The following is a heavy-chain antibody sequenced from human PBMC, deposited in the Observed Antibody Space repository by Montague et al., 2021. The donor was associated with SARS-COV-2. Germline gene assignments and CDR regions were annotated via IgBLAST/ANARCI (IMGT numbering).Heavy chain of an antibody. J-gene: IGHJ4*02. Sequence: SGTLSLTCTVSGGSVSSGGYYWSWIRQPPGKGLEWIGYIYYSGSTNYNPSLKSRVTISLDTSKNQFSLKLTSVTAADTAVYYCARVSLAAAATRSDYWGQGTLVTVSS. CDR3: ARVSLAAAATRSDY. V-gene: IGHV4-61*08. D-gene: IGHD6-13*01. CDR1: GGSVSSGGYY. CDR2: IYYSGST.